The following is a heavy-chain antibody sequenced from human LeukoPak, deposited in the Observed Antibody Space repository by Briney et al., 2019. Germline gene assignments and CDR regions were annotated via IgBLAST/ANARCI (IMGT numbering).Heavy chain of an antibody. CDR3: ARSPYDYGDYYYCGMDV. J-gene: IGHJ6*02. D-gene: IGHD4-17*01. Sequence: GGSLRLSCAASGFTFSSYSMNWVRQAPGKGLEGVSSISSSSSYIYYADSVTGRFTISRDNAKNSLYLQMNSLRAEDTAVYYCARSPYDYGDYYYCGMDVWGQGTTVTVSS. CDR2: ISSSSSYI. V-gene: IGHV3-21*01. CDR1: GFTFSSYS.